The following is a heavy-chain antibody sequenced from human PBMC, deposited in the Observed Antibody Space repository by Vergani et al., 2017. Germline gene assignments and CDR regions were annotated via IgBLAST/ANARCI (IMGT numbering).Heavy chain of an antibody. Sequence: EVQLVQSGAEVKKPGESLKISCKGSGYSFTSYWIGWVRQMPGKGLEWMGIIYPGDSDTRYSPSFQGQVTSSADKSISTAYLQWSSLKASDTAMYYCARLTYYYDSSGYYYWVGYFDYWGQGTLVTVSS. CDR2: IYPGDSDT. CDR3: ARLTYYYDSSGYYYWVGYFDY. D-gene: IGHD3-22*01. J-gene: IGHJ4*02. CDR1: GYSFTSYW. V-gene: IGHV5-51*01.